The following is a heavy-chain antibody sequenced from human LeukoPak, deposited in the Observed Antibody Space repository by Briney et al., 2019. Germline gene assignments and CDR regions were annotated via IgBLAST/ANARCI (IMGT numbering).Heavy chain of an antibody. D-gene: IGHD2-2*01. J-gene: IGHJ5*02. CDR3: AREECSSTSCYGGFDP. CDR2: VIPIFGTA. CDR1: GGTFSSYA. Sequence: GASVKVSCKASGGTFSSYAISWVRQAPGQGLEWMGGVIPIFGTANYAQKFQGRVTITADESTSTAYMELSSLRSEDTAVYYCAREECSSTSCYGGFDPWGQGTLVTVSS. V-gene: IGHV1-69*01.